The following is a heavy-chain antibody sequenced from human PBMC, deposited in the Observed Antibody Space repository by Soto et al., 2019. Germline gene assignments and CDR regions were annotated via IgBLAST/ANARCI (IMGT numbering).Heavy chain of an antibody. V-gene: IGHV1-2*04. CDR1: GYTFTGYY. CDR2: INPNSGGT. CDR3: ARQRETGDRDAFDI. J-gene: IGHJ3*02. Sequence: ASVKVSCKASGYTFTGYYMHWVRQAPGQGLEWMGWINPNSGGTNYAQKFQGWVTMTRDTSISTAYMELSRLRSDDTAVYYCARQRETGDRDAFDIWGQGTMVTVSS. D-gene: IGHD7-27*01.